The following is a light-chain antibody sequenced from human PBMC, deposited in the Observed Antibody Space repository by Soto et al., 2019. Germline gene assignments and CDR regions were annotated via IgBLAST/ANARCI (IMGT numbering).Light chain of an antibody. CDR3: CSDAGSHTLL. CDR1: SSDVGASNY. Sequence: QAALTQPRSVSGSPGQSVAISCTGTSSDVGASNYVSWYQQHPGKAPKLMIYDVSKRPSGVPDRFSGSKSGNTASLTISGLQAEDEADYHFCSDAGSHTLLFGGGTKLTVL. V-gene: IGLV2-11*01. CDR2: DVS. J-gene: IGLJ2*01.